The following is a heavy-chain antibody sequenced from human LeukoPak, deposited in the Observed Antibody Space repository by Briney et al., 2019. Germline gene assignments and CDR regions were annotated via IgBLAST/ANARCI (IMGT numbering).Heavy chain of an antibody. Sequence: GGSLRLSCAASGFTFSSYAMSWVRQAPGKGLEWVSGLSGSGGSTYYADSVKGRFTISRDNSKNTLYLQMNSLRAEDTAVYYCAKADGLNRYDISTAYYNRAFDYWGQGTLVTVSS. J-gene: IGHJ4*02. CDR3: AKADGLNRYDISTAYYNRAFDY. D-gene: IGHD3-9*01. V-gene: IGHV3-23*01. CDR2: LSGSGGST. CDR1: GFTFSSYA.